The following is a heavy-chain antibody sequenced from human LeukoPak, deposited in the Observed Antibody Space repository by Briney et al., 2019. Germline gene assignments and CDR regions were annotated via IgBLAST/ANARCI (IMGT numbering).Heavy chain of an antibody. Sequence: GGSLTVSCAASGFTFSGSAIHWVRQFSGKGLEWVGHIDKKDNFYATTSAASVTGRFTISRDDSKNTAYLQTNSLKTEDTALYYCTRDSGTYNWLELWGPGTLVTVSS. CDR3: TRDSGTYNWLEL. CDR2: IDKKDNFYAT. V-gene: IGHV3-73*01. CDR1: GFTFSGSA. D-gene: IGHD1-26*01. J-gene: IGHJ5*02.